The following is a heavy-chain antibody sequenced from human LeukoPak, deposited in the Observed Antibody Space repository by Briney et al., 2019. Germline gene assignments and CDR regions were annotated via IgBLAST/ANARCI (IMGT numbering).Heavy chain of an antibody. V-gene: IGHV3-30-3*01. CDR1: GFTFSSFD. Sequence: PGTSLRLSCAASGFTFSSFDMHWVRQAPDKGLEWVAIISYDGSNKYYPDSVKGRFTISRDNSKNTLYLQMNSLRAEDTAVYYCVRGVIRRGQGTLVTVSS. CDR3: VRGVIR. CDR2: ISYDGSNK. J-gene: IGHJ4*02. D-gene: IGHD2-8*01.